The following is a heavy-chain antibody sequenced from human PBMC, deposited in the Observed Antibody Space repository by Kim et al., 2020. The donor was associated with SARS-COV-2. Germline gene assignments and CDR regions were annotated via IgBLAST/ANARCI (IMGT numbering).Heavy chain of an antibody. CDR3: ARMYYYDSSGYPYGMDV. Sequence: SGPTLVNPTPTLTLTCTFSGFSLSTSGMCVSWIRQPPGKALEWLALIDWDDDKYYSTSLKTRLTISKDTSKNQVVLTMTNMDPVDTATYYCARMYYYDSSGYPYGMDVWGQGTTVTVSS. J-gene: IGHJ6*02. CDR2: IDWDDDK. CDR1: GFSLSTSGMC. V-gene: IGHV2-70*01. D-gene: IGHD3-22*01.